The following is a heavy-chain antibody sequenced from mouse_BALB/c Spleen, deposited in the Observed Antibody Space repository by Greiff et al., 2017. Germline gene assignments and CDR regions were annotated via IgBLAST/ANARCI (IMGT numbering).Heavy chain of an antibody. V-gene: IGHV5-9-4*01. CDR1: GFTFSSYA. CDR3: ASLLWAMDY. D-gene: IGHD2-10*01. J-gene: IGHJ4*01. CDR2: ISSGGSYT. Sequence: EVKLLESGGGLVKPGGSLKLSCAASGFTFSSYAMSWVRQSPEKRLEWVAEISSGGSYTYYPDTVTGRFTISRDNAKNTLYLEMSSLRSEDTAMYYCASLLWAMDYWGQGTSVTVSS.